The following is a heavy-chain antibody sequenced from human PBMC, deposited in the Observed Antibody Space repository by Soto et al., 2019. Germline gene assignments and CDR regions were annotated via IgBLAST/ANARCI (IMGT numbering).Heavy chain of an antibody. D-gene: IGHD6-13*01. CDR3: ASAKTYSSSWYYYYYGMDV. J-gene: IGHJ6*02. Sequence: QVQLVQSGAEVKKPGSSVKVSCKASGGTFSSYAISWVRQAPGQGLEWMGGIIPIFVTANYAQKFQGRVTITADESTSTAYMELSSLRSEDTAVYYCASAKTYSSSWYYYYYGMDVWGQGTTVTVSS. V-gene: IGHV1-69*01. CDR2: IIPIFVTA. CDR1: GGTFSSYA.